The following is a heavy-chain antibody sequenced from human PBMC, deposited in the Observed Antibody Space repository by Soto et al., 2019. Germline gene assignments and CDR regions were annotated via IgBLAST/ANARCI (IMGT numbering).Heavy chain of an antibody. D-gene: IGHD3-3*01. CDR3: AKKVTIYAVDPADY. V-gene: IGHV3-23*01. J-gene: IGHJ4*02. Sequence: EVQLLESGGGLVQPGGSLRLSCAASGFTFSDYGMSWVRQAPGKGLEWVSVMSGSGDAVYYADSVKGRFTISRDNSKNTLYLQMNSLRAEDTAVYFCAKKVTIYAVDPADYWGQGTQVAVSS. CDR2: MSGSGDAV. CDR1: GFTFSDYG.